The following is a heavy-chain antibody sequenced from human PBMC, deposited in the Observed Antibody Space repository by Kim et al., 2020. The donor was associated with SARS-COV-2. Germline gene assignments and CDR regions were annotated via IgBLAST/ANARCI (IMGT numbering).Heavy chain of an antibody. Sequence: KSRVTISVATSKNQFSLKLSSVTAADTAVYYCARRGAYYYDSSGYYYFDYWGQGTLVTVSS. J-gene: IGHJ4*02. CDR3: ARRGAYYYDSSGYYYFDY. D-gene: IGHD3-22*01. V-gene: IGHV4-59*08.